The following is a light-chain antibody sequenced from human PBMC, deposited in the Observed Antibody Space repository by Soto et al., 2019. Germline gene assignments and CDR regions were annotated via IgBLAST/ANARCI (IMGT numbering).Light chain of an antibody. CDR3: QQYNNWPFT. CDR1: QSVSSN. V-gene: IGKV3D-15*01. CDR2: GAS. J-gene: IGKJ3*01. Sequence: EIVMTQSPATLSVSPGERATLSCRASQSVSSNLAWYQQKPGQVPRLLIYGASTRATGIPARFSGSGSGTEFTLTMSRLQSEDFAVYYCQQYNNWPFTFGPGTKVDIK.